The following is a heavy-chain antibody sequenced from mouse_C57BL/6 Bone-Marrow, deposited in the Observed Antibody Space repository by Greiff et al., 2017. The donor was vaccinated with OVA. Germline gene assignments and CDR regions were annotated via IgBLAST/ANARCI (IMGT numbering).Heavy chain of an antibody. V-gene: IGHV1-72*01. CDR3: ARAGYCGSSLAD. CDR2: IDPNSGGT. Sequence: QVQLKQPGAELVKPGASVKLSCKASGYTFTSYWMHWVKQRPGRGLEWIGRIDPNSGGTKYNEKFKSKAILTVDKPSSTAYMQLSSLTSEDSAVYYCARAGYCGSSLADWGQGTLVTVSA. J-gene: IGHJ3*01. D-gene: IGHD1-1*01. CDR1: GYTFTSYW.